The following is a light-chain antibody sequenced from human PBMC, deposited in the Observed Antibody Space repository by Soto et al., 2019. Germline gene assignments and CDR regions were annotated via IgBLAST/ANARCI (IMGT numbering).Light chain of an antibody. V-gene: IGKV1-33*01. CDR3: QQYHNLPYT. J-gene: IGKJ2*01. CDR1: HDISNF. CDR2: GAS. Sequence: DIQMTQSPSSLSASVGDRVTITCQASHDISNFLNWYQQKPGKAPQLLIHGASNLETGVPPRFSGSGSTANFTFTISSLQPEDIATYYCQQYHNLPYTFGQGTKLEIK.